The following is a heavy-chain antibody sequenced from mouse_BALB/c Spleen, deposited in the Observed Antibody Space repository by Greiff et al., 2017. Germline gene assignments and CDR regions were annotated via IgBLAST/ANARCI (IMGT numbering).Heavy chain of an antibody. D-gene: IGHD1-1*01. CDR2: IYPGDGDT. Sequence: VQLQESGPELVKPGASVKISCKASGYAFSSSWMNWVKQRPGQGLEWIGRIYPGDGDTNYNGKFKGKATLTADKSSSTAYMQLSSLTSVDSAVYFCARDYGPPYAMDYWGQGTSVTVSS. J-gene: IGHJ4*01. CDR3: ARDYGPPYAMDY. V-gene: IGHV1-82*01. CDR1: GYAFSSSW.